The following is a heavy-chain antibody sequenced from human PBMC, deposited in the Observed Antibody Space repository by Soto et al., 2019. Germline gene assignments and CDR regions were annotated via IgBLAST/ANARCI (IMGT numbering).Heavy chain of an antibody. D-gene: IGHD3-16*01. V-gene: IGHV1-69*01. CDR2: IIPIFGTA. J-gene: IGHJ3*02. CDR3: ARATTYYDYVWGSDNAFDI. CDR1: GGTFSSYA. Sequence: QVQLVQSGAEVKKPGSSVKVSCKASGGTFSSYAISWVRQAPGQGLEWMGGIIPIFGTANYAQKFQGRVTITADESTSTAYMELSSLRSEDTAVYYCARATTYYDYVWGSDNAFDIWGQGTMVTVSS.